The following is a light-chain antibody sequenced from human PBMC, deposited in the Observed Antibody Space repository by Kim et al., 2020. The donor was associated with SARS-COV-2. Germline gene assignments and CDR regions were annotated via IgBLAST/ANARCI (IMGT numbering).Light chain of an antibody. CDR1: RTNIGSNT. V-gene: IGLV1-44*01. J-gene: IGLJ3*02. Sequence: QSVLTQPPSASGTPGQRVTISCSGSRTNIGSNTVNWYQQVPGAAPQVLIYSNNQRPSGVPDRFSGSKSGTSASLAISGLQSEDEADYYCSARDDSLNGPVFGGGTQLTVL. CDR2: SNN. CDR3: SARDDSLNGPV.